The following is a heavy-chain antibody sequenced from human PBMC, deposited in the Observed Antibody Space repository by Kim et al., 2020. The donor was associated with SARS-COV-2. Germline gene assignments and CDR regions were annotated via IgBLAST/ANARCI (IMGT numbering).Heavy chain of an antibody. V-gene: IGHV4-59*08. CDR3: ARQQRALQP. D-gene: IGHD6-25*01. Sequence: SETLSLTCTVSGGSISGYYWSWIRQPPGKGLEWIGDIYYSGSTNYNPSLKSRVTISVDTSKNQFSLKLSSVTAADTAVYYCARQQRALQPGCQGTLVTVS. CDR1: GGSISGYY. J-gene: IGHJ1*01. CDR2: IYYSGST.